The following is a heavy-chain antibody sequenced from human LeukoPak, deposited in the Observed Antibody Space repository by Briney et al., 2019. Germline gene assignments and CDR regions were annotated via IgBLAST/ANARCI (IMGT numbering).Heavy chain of an antibody. J-gene: IGHJ6*02. Sequence: GESLKISCTGSGHSFSDYWIGWVRQMPGKGLELLGIIFPGDFDIKYSPSFQGQVTISADRSINTAYLQWSSLKASDSAKYYCARHGLRGCTGGRCFTSFYYYGMDVWGLGTTVTVSS. CDR3: ARHGLRGCTGGRCFTSFYYYGMDV. V-gene: IGHV5-51*01. CDR2: IFPGDFDI. D-gene: IGHD2-8*02. CDR1: GHSFSDYW.